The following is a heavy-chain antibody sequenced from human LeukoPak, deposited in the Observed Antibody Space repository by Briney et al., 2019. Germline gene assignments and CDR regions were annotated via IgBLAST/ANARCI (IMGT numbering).Heavy chain of an antibody. J-gene: IGHJ4*02. V-gene: IGHV3-11*06. Sequence: RAGGSLRLSCGASEFAFSDFYMTWIRQAPGKGLEWVSYISSSSSHTNYADSVKGRFTISRDNAKNSLYLQMNSLRAEDTAVYYCARTNLGSGWRFDYWGQGTLVTVSS. CDR2: ISSSSSHT. CDR3: ARTNLGSGWRFDY. CDR1: EFAFSDFY. D-gene: IGHD6-19*01.